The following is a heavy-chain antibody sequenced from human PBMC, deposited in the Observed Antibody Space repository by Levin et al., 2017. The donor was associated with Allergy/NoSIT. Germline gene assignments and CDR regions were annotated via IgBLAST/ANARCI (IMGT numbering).Heavy chain of an antibody. CDR2: ISYDGSNK. D-gene: IGHD5-18*01. Sequence: GGSLRLSCAASGFTFSSYGMHWVRQAPGKGLEWVAVISYDGSNKYYADSVKGRFTISRDNSKNTLYLQMNSLRAEDTAVYYCAKAFHVDTAMVYWGQGTLVTVSS. V-gene: IGHV3-30*18. CDR1: GFTFSSYG. J-gene: IGHJ4*02. CDR3: AKAFHVDTAMVY.